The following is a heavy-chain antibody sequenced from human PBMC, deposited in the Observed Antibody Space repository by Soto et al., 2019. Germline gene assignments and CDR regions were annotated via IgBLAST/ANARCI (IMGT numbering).Heavy chain of an antibody. CDR1: GGSISSSSYY. J-gene: IGHJ1*01. Sequence: SQTLSLTCTVSGGSISSSSYYWGWIRQPPGKGLEWIGSIYYSGSTYYNPSLKSRVTISVDTSKNQFSLKLSSVTAADTAVYYCARHPMDGIAVAGPYFQHWGQGTLVTVSS. CDR3: ARHPMDGIAVAGPYFQH. V-gene: IGHV4-39*01. CDR2: IYYSGST. D-gene: IGHD6-19*01.